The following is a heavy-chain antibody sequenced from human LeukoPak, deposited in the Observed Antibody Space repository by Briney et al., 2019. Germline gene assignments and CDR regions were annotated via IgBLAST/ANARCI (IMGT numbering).Heavy chain of an antibody. CDR2: IKQDGSEK. J-gene: IGHJ4*02. Sequence: PGGSLRLSCAASGFTFSSYWMSWVRQAPGKGLEWVANIKQDGSEKYYVDSVMGRFTISRDNAKNSLYLQMNSLRAEDTAVYYCATSVGDGYDSNWGQGTLVTVSS. V-gene: IGHV3-7*01. D-gene: IGHD5-12*01. CDR1: GFTFSSYW. CDR3: ATSVGDGYDSN.